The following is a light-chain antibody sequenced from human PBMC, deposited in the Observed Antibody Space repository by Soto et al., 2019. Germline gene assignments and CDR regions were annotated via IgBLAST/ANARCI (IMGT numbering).Light chain of an antibody. J-gene: IGKJ4*01. CDR1: QSVSSY. CDR3: QQSTYWPPT. Sequence: EIVLTQSPATLSLSPGERATLSCRASQSVSSYLAWYQQKPGQAPRLLIYDATNRATGIPARFSGSGSGTDFTLTISSLEPEDFAVYYCQQSTYWPPTLGGGTKVDIK. V-gene: IGKV3-11*01. CDR2: DAT.